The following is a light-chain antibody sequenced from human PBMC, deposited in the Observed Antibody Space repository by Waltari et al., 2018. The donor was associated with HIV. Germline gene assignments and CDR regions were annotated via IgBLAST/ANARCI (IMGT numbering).Light chain of an antibody. CDR1: SCNIGSNY. Sequence: QAVLTQPPSVSAAPGQKVSISCSGNSCNIGSNYVSWYQQLPGRAPKLLIYNTNERPSGIPDRFSGSVSDTSATLGITGLQTGDEADYYCGTWDNSLRAGVFGGGTKLTVL. CDR3: GTWDNSLRAGV. V-gene: IGLV1-51*01. J-gene: IGLJ2*01. CDR2: NTN.